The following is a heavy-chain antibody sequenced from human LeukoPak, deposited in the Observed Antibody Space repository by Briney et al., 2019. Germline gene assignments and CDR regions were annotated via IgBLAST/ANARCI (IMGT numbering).Heavy chain of an antibody. V-gene: IGHV4-4*02. D-gene: IGHD2-8*01. Sequence: SGTLSLICGVSGGSITTTNFWSWVRQPPGQGLEWIGEISLSGLTNYNPSLKSRVTVSLDKSKNLLFLKMTSVTAANTAVYYCSRENGAFSPFGYWGQGTLVTVSS. J-gene: IGHJ4*02. CDR1: GGSITTTNF. CDR2: ISLSGLT. CDR3: SRENGAFSPFGY.